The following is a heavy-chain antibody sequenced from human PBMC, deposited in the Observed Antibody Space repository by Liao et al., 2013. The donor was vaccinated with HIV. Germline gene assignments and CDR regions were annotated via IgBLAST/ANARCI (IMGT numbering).Heavy chain of an antibody. Sequence: QVQLQESGPGLVKPSQTLSLTCTVSGGSISSGSYYWSWIRLAAERGLEWLGRVAATGGTTYNPSLKSRVTISVDTSKNQFSLKLSSVTAADTAIYYCVRKPTGTSLFDVWGQGAMVTVSS. D-gene: IGHD1-14*01. CDR1: GGSISSGSYY. V-gene: IGHV4-61*02. CDR2: VAATGGT. J-gene: IGHJ3*01. CDR3: VRKPTGTSLFDV.